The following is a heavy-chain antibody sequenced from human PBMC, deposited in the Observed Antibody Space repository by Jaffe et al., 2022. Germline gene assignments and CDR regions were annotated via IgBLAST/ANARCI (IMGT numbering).Heavy chain of an antibody. CDR2: IYWDDDK. J-gene: IGHJ5*02. Sequence: QITLKESGPTLVKPTQTLTLTCTFSGFSLSTSGVGVGWIRQPPGKALEWLALIYWDDDKRYSPSLKSRLTITKDTSKNQVVLTMTNMDPVDTATYYCAHRRYDILTGPIAGWFDPWGQGTLVTVSS. V-gene: IGHV2-5*02. CDR3: AHRRYDILTGPIAGWFDP. CDR1: GFSLSTSGVG. D-gene: IGHD3-9*01.